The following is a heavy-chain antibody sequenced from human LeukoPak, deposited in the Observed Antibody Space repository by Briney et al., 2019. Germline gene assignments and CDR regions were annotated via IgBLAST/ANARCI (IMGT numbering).Heavy chain of an antibody. D-gene: IGHD6-19*01. CDR2: IYPVDSDT. V-gene: IGHV5-51*01. CDR1: GYSLTRYW. Sequence: GESLKISCKGSGYSLTRYWIGWVRQMPGKGLEWMGIIYPVDSDTRYSPSFQGQVTISAGKSTNTAYLQWSSLKASDTAMYYCARHPQTYTSGWYLWDYWGQGTLVTVSS. J-gene: IGHJ4*02. CDR3: ARHPQTYTSGWYLWDY.